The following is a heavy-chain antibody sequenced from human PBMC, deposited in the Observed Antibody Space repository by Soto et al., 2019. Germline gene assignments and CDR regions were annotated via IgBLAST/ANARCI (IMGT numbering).Heavy chain of an antibody. CDR2: IKPDGSEK. J-gene: IGHJ3*02. CDR3: XXXXXXXXXXXXXXXXXI. CDR1: GFTFTNYW. V-gene: IGHV3-7*02. Sequence: EVQLVESGGGLVQPGGSLRLSCAASGFTFTNYWMSWVRQAXXXXLEWVANIKPDGSEKFYVDSLKGRFTMSRDNAKXXXXXXXXXXXXXXXXXXXXXXXXXXXXXXXXXXXXXIXGQGTMVTVSS.